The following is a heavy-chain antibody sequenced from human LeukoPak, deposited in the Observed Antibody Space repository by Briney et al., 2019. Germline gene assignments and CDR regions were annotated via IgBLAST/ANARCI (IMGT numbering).Heavy chain of an antibody. V-gene: IGHV3-23*01. D-gene: IGHD2/OR15-2a*01. CDR1: GVTLGTHA. CDR2: ISFSGDVT. J-gene: IGHJ4*02. Sequence: PGGSLRLSCSASGVTLGTHAMSWVRQAPGKGLEWVSAISFSGDVTFYADSVKGRFTISRDNSKNTLFLRMNSLRAEDTAVYFCARGGLSIMGYWGQGTLVTVSS. CDR3: ARGGLSIMGY.